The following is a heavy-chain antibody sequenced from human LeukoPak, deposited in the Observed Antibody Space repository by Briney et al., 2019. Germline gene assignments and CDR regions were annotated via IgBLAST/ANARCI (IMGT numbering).Heavy chain of an antibody. J-gene: IGHJ4*02. CDR3: ARGDLYNYGKPFDS. CDR2: IDQRGST. V-gene: IGHV4-38-2*01. CDR1: GYFISSGYY. Sequence: SETLSLTCAVSGYFISSGYYVGWIRQPPGKGLDWIASIDQRGSTYYNPSLKSRVTISVDTSKNQFSLRLTSVTAADTAVYYCARGDLYNYGKPFDSWGQGTLVTVSS. D-gene: IGHD5-18*01.